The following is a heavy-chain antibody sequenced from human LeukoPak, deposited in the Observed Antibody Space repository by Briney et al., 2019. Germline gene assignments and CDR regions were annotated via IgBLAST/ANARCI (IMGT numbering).Heavy chain of an antibody. CDR3: ARQISDYYYYYMDV. V-gene: IGHV4-39*01. J-gene: IGHJ6*03. D-gene: IGHD3-10*01. CDR1: GGSISSSNYY. CDR2: IYYSGTT. Sequence: SVTLSLTCTVSGGSISSSNYYWGWVRQPPGKGLEWIGTIYYSGTTYYNPSLESRVTIFQDASRNQFSLMLTSVAATDTAVYYCARQISDYYYYYMDVWGKGTTVTVSS.